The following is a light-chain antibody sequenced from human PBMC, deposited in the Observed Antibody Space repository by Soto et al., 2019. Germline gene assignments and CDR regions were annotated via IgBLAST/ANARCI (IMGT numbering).Light chain of an antibody. J-gene: IGLJ1*01. CDR1: SRDVGSYNL. CDR2: EGS. V-gene: IGLV2-23*01. CDR3: CSYAGSSTYV. Sequence: QSALTQPASVSGSPGQSINLSCTGTSRDVGSYNLVSWYQQHPGKAPKLMIYEGSKRPSGVSNRFSGSKSGNTASLTISGLQAEDEADYYCCSYAGSSTYVFGTGTKLTVL.